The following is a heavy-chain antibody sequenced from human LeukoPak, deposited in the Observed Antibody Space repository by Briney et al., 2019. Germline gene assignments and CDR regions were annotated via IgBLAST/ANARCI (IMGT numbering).Heavy chain of an antibody. CDR1: GGSISSYS. CDR3: ARGGPGNFDY. D-gene: IGHD2-2*01. V-gene: IGHV4-4*07. J-gene: IGHJ4*02. CDR2: IYTSGST. Sequence: PSETLSLTCTVSGGSISSYSWSWIRQPAGKGLEWIGRIYTSGSTNYNPSLKSRVTMSVNTSKNQFFLKVRSVTAADTAVYYCARGGPGNFDYWGQGTLVTVSS.